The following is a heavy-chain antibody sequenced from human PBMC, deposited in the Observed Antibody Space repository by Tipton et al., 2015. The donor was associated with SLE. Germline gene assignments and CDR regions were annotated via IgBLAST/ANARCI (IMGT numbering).Heavy chain of an antibody. CDR3: ARHGANGYCSGGSCSPGAWHDP. CDR1: GGSISSSRYY. CDR2: AYYSGTT. D-gene: IGHD2-15*01. V-gene: IGHV4-39*07. J-gene: IGHJ5*02. Sequence: TLSLTCTVSGGSISSSRYYWGWIRQPPGKGLEWIGTAYYSGTTYYNPSLKSRVTISVDTSKNQFSLKLSSLTAADTAVYFCARHGANGYCSGGSCSPGAWHDPWRQGTLVTVSS.